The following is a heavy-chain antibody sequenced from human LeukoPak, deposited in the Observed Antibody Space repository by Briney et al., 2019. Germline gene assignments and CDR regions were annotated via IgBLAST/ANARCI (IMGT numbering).Heavy chain of an antibody. D-gene: IGHD6-13*01. CDR3: AKRGYSSSWNFDS. J-gene: IGHJ4*02. CDR1: GFTFSSYA. V-gene: IGHV3-30-3*02. CDR2: ISYDGSNK. Sequence: GGSVRLSCAASGFTFSSYAMHWVRQAPGKGLEWVAVISYDGSNKYYADSVKGRFTISRDNSKNTLYLQMNSLRAEDTAVYYCAKRGYSSSWNFDSWGQGTLVTVSS.